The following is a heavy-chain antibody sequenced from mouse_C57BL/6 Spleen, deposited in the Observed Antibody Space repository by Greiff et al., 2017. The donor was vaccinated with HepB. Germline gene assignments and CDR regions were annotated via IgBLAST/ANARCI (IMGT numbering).Heavy chain of an antibody. CDR3: ARWDGYYGFDY. Sequence: QVHVKQSGPGLVAPSQSLSITCTVSGFSLTSYGVHWVRQPPGKGLEWLVVIWGDGSTTYNSALKSRLSISKDNSKSQVFLKMNSLQTDDTAMYYCARWDGYYGFDYWGQGTTLTVSS. V-gene: IGHV2-6*03. CDR1: GFSLTSYG. J-gene: IGHJ2*01. CDR2: IWGDGST. D-gene: IGHD2-3*01.